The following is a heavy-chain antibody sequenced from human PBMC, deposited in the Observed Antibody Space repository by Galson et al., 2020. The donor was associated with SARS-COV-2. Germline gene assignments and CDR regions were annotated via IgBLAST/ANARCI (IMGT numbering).Heavy chain of an antibody. CDR1: GYTFISYG. Sequence: ASVKVSCKASGYTFISYGISWVRQAPGQGLEWMGWISDYNGHTNYAQRFQGRVTMTTDTSTRTAYMELRSLRSDDTAVYYCSRAWDSSTWKTYCDYWGQGTLVTVSS. J-gene: IGHJ4*02. CDR2: ISDYNGHT. V-gene: IGHV1-18*01. D-gene: IGHD6-13*01. CDR3: SRAWDSSTWKTYCDY.